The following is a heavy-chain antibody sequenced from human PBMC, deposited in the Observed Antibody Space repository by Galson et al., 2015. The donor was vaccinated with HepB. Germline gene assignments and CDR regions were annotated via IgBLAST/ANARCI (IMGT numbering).Heavy chain of an antibody. Sequence: SLRLSCAASGFTFSNAWMSWVRQAPGKGLEWVGRIKSKTDGGTTDYAAPVKGRFTISRDDSKNTLYLQMNSLKTEDTAVYYCTTVGSITMIGDDAFDIWGQGTMVTVSS. D-gene: IGHD3-22*01. J-gene: IGHJ3*02. CDR1: GFTFSNAW. CDR2: IKSKTDGGTT. V-gene: IGHV3-15*01. CDR3: TTVGSITMIGDDAFDI.